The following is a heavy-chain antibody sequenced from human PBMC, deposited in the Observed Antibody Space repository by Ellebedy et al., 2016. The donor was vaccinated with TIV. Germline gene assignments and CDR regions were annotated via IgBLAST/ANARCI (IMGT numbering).Heavy chain of an antibody. J-gene: IGHJ4*02. CDR3: ARENTVGWTDY. V-gene: IGHV3-53*01. CDR1: GFTFSSNY. D-gene: IGHD6-19*01. CDR2: IYSGGST. Sequence: GESLKISCAASGFTFSSNYMSWVRQAPGKGLEWVSVIYSGGSTYYADSVKGRFTISRDNSKNTLYLQMNSLRAEDTAVYYCARENTVGWTDYWGQGTLVTVSS.